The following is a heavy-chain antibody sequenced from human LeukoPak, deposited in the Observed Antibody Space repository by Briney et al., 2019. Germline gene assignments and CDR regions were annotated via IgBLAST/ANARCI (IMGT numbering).Heavy chain of an antibody. CDR1: GGSISSGGYS. J-gene: IGHJ5*02. D-gene: IGHD3-10*01. V-gene: IGHV4-30-2*01. Sequence: SETLSLTCVVSGGSISSGGYSWSWIRQPPGKGLEWIGYIYHNGSTYYNPSLKSRVTISVDRSKNQFSLKLSSVTAADTAVYYCARGGSGSYYRNNNWFDPWGQGTLVTVSS. CDR2: IYHNGST. CDR3: ARGGSGSYYRNNNWFDP.